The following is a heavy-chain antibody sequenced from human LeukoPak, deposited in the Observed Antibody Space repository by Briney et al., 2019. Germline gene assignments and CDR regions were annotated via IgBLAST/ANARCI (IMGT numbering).Heavy chain of an antibody. Sequence: PGGSLRLSCAASEFSVGSNYMTWVRQAPGKGLEWVSLIYSGGSTYYADSVKGRFTISRDNSKNTLYLQMNSLRAEDTAVYYCAKLRRGEWRGRIDSWGQGTLVTVSS. CDR3: AKLRRGEWRGRIDS. D-gene: IGHD3-16*01. CDR2: IYSGGST. V-gene: IGHV3-66*04. J-gene: IGHJ4*02. CDR1: EFSVGSNY.